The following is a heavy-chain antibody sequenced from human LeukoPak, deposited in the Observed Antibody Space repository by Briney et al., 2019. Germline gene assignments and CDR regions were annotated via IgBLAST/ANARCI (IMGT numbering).Heavy chain of an antibody. CDR2: INTDGRSI. V-gene: IGHV3-74*01. J-gene: IGHJ4*02. Sequence: GGSLRLPCAASGFTFSSYWMHWVRQAPGKGLVWVSHINTDGRSISYADSVKGRFTVSRDNAKNTLYLQMNSLRADDTAVYYCARDLAAAQYYFDYWGQGTLVTVSS. CDR1: GFTFSSYW. CDR3: ARDLAAAQYYFDY. D-gene: IGHD6-13*01.